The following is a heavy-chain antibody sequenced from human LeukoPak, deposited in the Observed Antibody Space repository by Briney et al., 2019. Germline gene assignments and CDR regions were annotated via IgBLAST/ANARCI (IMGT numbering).Heavy chain of an antibody. CDR1: GFTFSSYA. CDR3: AKDLGSVVTPHSLDF. V-gene: IGHV3-23*01. J-gene: IGHJ4*02. Sequence: PGGSLRLSCAASGFTFSSYAMSWVRQAPGKGLEWVSAISGSGGDTYYADSVKGRFTISRDNSKNTLYLQMSSLRAEDTAVYYCAKDLGSVVTPHSLDFWGQGTLVTVSS. CDR2: ISGSGGDT. D-gene: IGHD4-23*01.